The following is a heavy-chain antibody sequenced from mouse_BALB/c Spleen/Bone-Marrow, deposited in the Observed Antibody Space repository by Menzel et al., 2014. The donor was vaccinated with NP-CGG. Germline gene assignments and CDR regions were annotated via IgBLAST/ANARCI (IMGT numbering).Heavy chain of an antibody. J-gene: IGHJ3*01. Sequence: VQVVESGAELVKPGASVKLSCKASGYTFTSYYMYWVKQRPGQGHEWIGEINPSNGGTNFNEKFKSKATLTVDKSSSTAYMQLSSLTSEDSAVYYCTREGDSPFAYWGQGTLVTVSA. CDR3: TREGDSPFAY. D-gene: IGHD2-13*01. CDR1: GYTFTSYY. V-gene: IGHV1S81*02. CDR2: INPSNGGT.